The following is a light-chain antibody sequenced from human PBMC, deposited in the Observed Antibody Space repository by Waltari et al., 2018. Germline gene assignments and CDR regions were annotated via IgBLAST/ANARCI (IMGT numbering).Light chain of an antibody. CDR1: QGISSY. CDR3: QQLIHNLWT. Sequence: DIQLTQSPSFLSASVGDRVTITCRASQGISSYLAWYQQKPGKAPELLIYSASTLQSGVPSRFSASGSGTEFTLTISSLQPEDFATYHCQQLIHNLWTFGQGTKVEI. CDR2: SAS. J-gene: IGKJ1*01. V-gene: IGKV1-9*01.